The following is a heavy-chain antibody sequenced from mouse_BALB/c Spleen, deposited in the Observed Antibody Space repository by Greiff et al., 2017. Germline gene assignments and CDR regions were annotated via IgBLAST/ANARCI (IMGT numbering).Heavy chain of an antibody. J-gene: IGHJ3*01. D-gene: IGHD1-1*01. CDR1: GYTFTEYT. V-gene: IGHV1-18*01. Sequence: VQLQQSGPELVKPGASVKISCKTSGYTFTEYTMHWVKQSHGKSLEWIGGINPNNGGTSYNQKFKGKATLTVDKSSSTAYMELRSLTSEDSAVYYCAREFYYYGSSYVAWFAYWGQGTLVTVSA. CDR2: INPNNGGT. CDR3: AREFYYYGSSYVAWFAY.